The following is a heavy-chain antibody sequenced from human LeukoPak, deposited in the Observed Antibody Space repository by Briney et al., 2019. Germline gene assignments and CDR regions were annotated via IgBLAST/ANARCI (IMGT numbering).Heavy chain of an antibody. J-gene: IGHJ4*02. CDR3: ARADDYDILTGYYGVDY. Sequence: GGSLRLSCAASGFTFSSYGMHWVRQAPCKGLEWVAFIRYDGSNKYYADSVKGRFTISRDNSKNTLYLQMNSLRAEDTAVYYCARADDYDILTGYYGVDYWGQGTLVTVSS. CDR2: IRYDGSNK. CDR1: GFTFSSYG. D-gene: IGHD3-9*01. V-gene: IGHV3-30*02.